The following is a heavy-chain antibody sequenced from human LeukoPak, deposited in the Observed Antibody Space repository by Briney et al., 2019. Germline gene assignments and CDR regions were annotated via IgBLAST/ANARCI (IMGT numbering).Heavy chain of an antibody. CDR3: ARDNSVRDEAWWFNP. CDR2: ISAYNGNT. J-gene: IGHJ5*02. V-gene: IGHV1-18*01. Sequence: GASVKVSCKASGYTFTSYGISWVRQALGQGLEWMGWISAYNGNTNYAQKFQGRVTLTRDMSTSTDYLELSSLRSEDTAVYYCARDNSVRDEAWWFNPWGQGTLVTVSS. D-gene: IGHD5-24*01. CDR1: GYTFTSYG.